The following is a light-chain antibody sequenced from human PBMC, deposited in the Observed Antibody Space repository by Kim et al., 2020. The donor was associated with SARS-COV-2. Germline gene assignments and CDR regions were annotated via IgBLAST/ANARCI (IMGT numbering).Light chain of an antibody. J-gene: IGKJ4*02. CDR3: LQHHLYPVT. CDR2: EAS. V-gene: IGKV1-17*02. CDR1: EEIRKS. Sequence: ASVGDGITIPCRAGEEIRKSVVWYQHKPGRAPTRLVFEASTLEGGVPPRFSASGSGTQFALIINNLQPDDSATYFCLQHHLYPVTFGGGTKVDIK.